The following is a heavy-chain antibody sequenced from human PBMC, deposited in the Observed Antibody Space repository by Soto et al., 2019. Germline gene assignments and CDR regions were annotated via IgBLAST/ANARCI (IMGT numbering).Heavy chain of an antibody. CDR3: ARAVGDPLYYLDY. Sequence: QVQLQESGSGLVRPSETLSLTCTVSSDSISSYYWIWIRQSPGKGLEWIGYTDYSGNTNYNPSLKSRVTISGDTSKNQFSLRLSSVTAADTAVYYCARAVGDPLYYLDYWGQGTLVTVSS. D-gene: IGHD6-19*01. CDR2: TDYSGNT. CDR1: SDSISSYY. J-gene: IGHJ4*02. V-gene: IGHV4-59*08.